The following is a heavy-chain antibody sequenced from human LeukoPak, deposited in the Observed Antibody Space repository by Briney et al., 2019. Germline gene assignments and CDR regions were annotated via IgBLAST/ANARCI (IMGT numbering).Heavy chain of an antibody. Sequence: GGSLRLSRAASGFTFSSYAMSWVRQAPGKGLEWVSAISGSGGSTYYADSVKGRFTISRDNSKNTLYLQMNSLRAEDTAVYYCATGESGSYYDSPYYYWGQGTLVTVSS. CDR2: ISGSGGST. CDR3: ATGESGSYYDSPYYY. D-gene: IGHD1-26*01. J-gene: IGHJ4*02. V-gene: IGHV3-23*01. CDR1: GFTFSSYA.